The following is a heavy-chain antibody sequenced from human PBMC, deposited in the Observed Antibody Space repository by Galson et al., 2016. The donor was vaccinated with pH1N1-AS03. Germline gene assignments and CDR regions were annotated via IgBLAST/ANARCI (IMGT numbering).Heavy chain of an antibody. CDR2: IIPTLGAP. D-gene: IGHD3-16*01. CDR3: ATLYTDDLDY. Sequence: SVKVSCKASGGTFSRYVISWVRQAPGQGLEWMGGIIPTLGAPNYAQKFQGRVTITADESTNTAYMELSSLRSEETAVYYCATLYTDDLDYWGQGTLVIVSS. J-gene: IGHJ4*02. V-gene: IGHV1-69*13. CDR1: GGTFSRYV.